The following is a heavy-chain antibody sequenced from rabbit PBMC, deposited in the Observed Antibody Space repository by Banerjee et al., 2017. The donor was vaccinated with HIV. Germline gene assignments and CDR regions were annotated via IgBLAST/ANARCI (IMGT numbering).Heavy chain of an antibody. CDR2: INTSSGNT. Sequence: QSLEESGGGLVKPEGSLTLTCKASGFSFSNRYVMCWVRQAPGKGLEWIACINTSSGNTVYASWAKGRFTISKTSSTTVTLQMTSLTAADTATYFCARDQYTSSRGYFNLWGQGTLVTVS. D-gene: IGHD1-1*01. V-gene: IGHV1S40*01. J-gene: IGHJ4*01. CDR1: GFSFSNRYV. CDR3: ARDQYTSSRGYFNL.